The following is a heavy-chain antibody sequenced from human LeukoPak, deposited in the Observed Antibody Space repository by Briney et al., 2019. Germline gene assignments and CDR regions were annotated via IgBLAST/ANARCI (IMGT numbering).Heavy chain of an antibody. J-gene: IGHJ6*03. CDR1: GGSISSGGYY. V-gene: IGHV4-31*03. Sequence: SETLSLTCTVSGGSISSGGYYWSWIRQHPGKGLEWIGYIYYSGSTYYNPSLKSRVTISVDTSKNQFSLKLSSVTAADTAVYYCARGAGYSYGNYYYYMDVWGKGTTVTVSS. D-gene: IGHD5-18*01. CDR2: IYYSGST. CDR3: ARGAGYSYGNYYYYMDV.